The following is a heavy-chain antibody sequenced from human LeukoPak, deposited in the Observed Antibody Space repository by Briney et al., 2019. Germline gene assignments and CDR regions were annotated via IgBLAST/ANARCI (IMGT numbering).Heavy chain of an antibody. J-gene: IGHJ4*02. CDR3: AKLYSSSWPFDY. Sequence: GGSLRLSCAASGFTFSSYAWGWVRQAPGKGLEWVSAISGTGRTTYYPDSVKGRFTISRDNSKNTLYLQMNSLRAEDTAVYYCAKLYSSSWPFDYWGQGTLVTVSS. V-gene: IGHV3-23*01. CDR1: GFTFSSYA. CDR2: ISGTGRTT. D-gene: IGHD6-13*01.